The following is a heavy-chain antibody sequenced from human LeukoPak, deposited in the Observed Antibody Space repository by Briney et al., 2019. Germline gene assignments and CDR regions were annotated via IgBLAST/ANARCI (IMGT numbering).Heavy chain of an antibody. D-gene: IGHD6-13*01. CDR2: TRNKANRYTT. V-gene: IGHV3-72*01. J-gene: IGHJ4*02. CDR3: ARESSWYTFDY. CDR1: GFTFSDHY. Sequence: PGVSLRLSCAASGFTFSDHYMDWVRQAPGKGLEWVGRTRNKANRYTTEYAASVKGRFTISRDDSKNSLYLQMNSLKTEDTAVYYCARESSWYTFDYWGQGTLVTVSS.